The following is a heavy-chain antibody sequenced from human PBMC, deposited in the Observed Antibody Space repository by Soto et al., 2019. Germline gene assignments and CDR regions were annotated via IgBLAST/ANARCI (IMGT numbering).Heavy chain of an antibody. CDR3: AKDRQFRSYYESAGHYNN. J-gene: IGHJ4*02. CDR1: GFTFSSYA. CDR2: ISGSGGST. Sequence: GGSLRLSCAASGFTFSSYAMSWVRQAPGKGLEWVSAISGSGGSTYYADSVKGRFTISRDNSKNTLYLQMNSLRAEDTAVYYCAKDRQFRSYYESAGHYNNWGQGTLVTVSS. D-gene: IGHD3-9*01. V-gene: IGHV3-23*01.